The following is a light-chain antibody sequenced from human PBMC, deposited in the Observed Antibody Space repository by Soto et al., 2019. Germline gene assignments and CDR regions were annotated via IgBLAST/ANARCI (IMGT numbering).Light chain of an antibody. CDR3: QQYSMSPLT. J-gene: IGKJ1*01. CDR2: GAS. Sequence: EIVLTHSPDTLSLSPGESYTLSCRASLTVRDNYLAWYQQKAGQAPRLVIYGASTRATGIPDRFSASGSGTDFTLTISRLEPEDFAVYYCQQYSMSPLTFGQGTTGDIK. V-gene: IGKV3-20*01. CDR1: LTVRDNY.